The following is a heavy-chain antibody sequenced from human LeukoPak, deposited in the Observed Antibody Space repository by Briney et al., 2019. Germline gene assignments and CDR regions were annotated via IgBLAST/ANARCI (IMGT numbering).Heavy chain of an antibody. CDR3: ASGRQLGY. CDR2: IKEDGSEK. D-gene: IGHD6-13*01. V-gene: IGHV3-7*01. CDR1: GFTFSNYW. Sequence: GGSLRLSCAASGFTFSNYWMSWDRQAPGKGLEWVANIKEDGSEKYYVDSVKGRFTISRDNARNSLYLQMNSLRAEDTAVYYCASGRQLGYWGQGTLVTVSS. J-gene: IGHJ4*02.